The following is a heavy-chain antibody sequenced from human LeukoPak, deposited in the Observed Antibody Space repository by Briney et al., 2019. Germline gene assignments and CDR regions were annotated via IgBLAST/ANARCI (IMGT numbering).Heavy chain of an antibody. D-gene: IGHD6-13*01. Sequence: PGGSLRLSCTASGFTFSSYAMSWVRQSPGKGLELVSAISGSGGTTYYADSVKGRFTISRDNAKNSLYLQMNSLRAEDTAVYHCAREGSSSWHDAFDIWGQGTMVTVSS. CDR2: ISGSGGTT. J-gene: IGHJ3*02. V-gene: IGHV3-23*01. CDR3: AREGSSSWHDAFDI. CDR1: GFTFSSYA.